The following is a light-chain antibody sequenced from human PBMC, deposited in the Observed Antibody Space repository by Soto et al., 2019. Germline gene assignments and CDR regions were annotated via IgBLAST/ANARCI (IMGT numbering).Light chain of an antibody. CDR3: QQCYSTPPT. CDR2: AAS. Sequence: DIQMTQSPSTLSASVGDRVTITCRASQSIGSYLSWYQQKLGKAPKLLIYAASSLQSGVPSRFSGSGSGTDFTLTISSLQPEDFATYYCQQCYSTPPTFGRGTKVEIK. CDR1: QSIGSY. J-gene: IGKJ4*01. V-gene: IGKV1-39*01.